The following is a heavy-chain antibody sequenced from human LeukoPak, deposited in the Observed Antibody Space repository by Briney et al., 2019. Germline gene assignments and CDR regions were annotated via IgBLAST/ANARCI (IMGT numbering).Heavy chain of an antibody. CDR1: GGTFSSYA. CDR2: IIPIFGTA. J-gene: IGHJ4*02. D-gene: IGHD3-3*01. CDR3: ARGPITRTIFGVPIDY. Sequence: GASVKVSCKASGGTFSSYAISWVRQAPGQGLEWMGGIIPIFGTANYAQKFQGRGTITADESTSTAYMELSSLRSEDTAVYYCARGPITRTIFGVPIDYWGQGALVTVSS. V-gene: IGHV1-69*01.